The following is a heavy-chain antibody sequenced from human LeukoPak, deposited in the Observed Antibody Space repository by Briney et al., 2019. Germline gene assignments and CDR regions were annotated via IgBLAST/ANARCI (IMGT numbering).Heavy chain of an antibody. Sequence: PSETLSLTCTVSGGSISSSSYYWGWIRQPPGKGLEWIGSIYYSGSTYYNPSLKSRVTISVDTSKNQFSLKLSSVTAADTAVYYCARPNQDFWSRIYYFDYWGQGTLVTVSS. CDR2: IYYSGST. V-gene: IGHV4-39*01. CDR1: GGSISSSSYY. J-gene: IGHJ4*02. CDR3: ARPNQDFWSRIYYFDY. D-gene: IGHD3-3*01.